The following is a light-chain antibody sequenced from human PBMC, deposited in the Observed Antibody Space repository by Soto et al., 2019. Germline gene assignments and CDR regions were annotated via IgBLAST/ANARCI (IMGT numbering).Light chain of an antibody. V-gene: IGKV3-20*01. CDR3: QQSFRSPIT. CDR2: GAS. Sequence: EIVLTQSPGTLSLSPGERATLSCRASQSVSNNYLAWYQQKPGQAPRLLIYGASNRATGIPDRFSGSGSGTDFTLTISRLEPEDFATYYCQQSFRSPITFGQGTRLE. CDR1: QSVSNNY. J-gene: IGKJ5*01.